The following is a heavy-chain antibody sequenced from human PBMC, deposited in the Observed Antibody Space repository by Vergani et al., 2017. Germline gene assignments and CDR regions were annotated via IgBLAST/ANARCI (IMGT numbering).Heavy chain of an antibody. CDR1: GFTFSSYA. J-gene: IGHJ4*02. CDR3: AKDPGYSYGYGAMFDY. V-gene: IGHV3-23*01. Sequence: EVQLLESGGGLVQPGGSLRLSCAASGFTFSSYAMSWVRQAPGEGLEWVSAISGSGGSTYYADSVKGRFTISRDNSKNTLYLQMNSLGAEDTAVYYCAKDPGYSYGYGAMFDYWGQGTLVTVSA. CDR2: ISGSGGST. D-gene: IGHD5-18*01.